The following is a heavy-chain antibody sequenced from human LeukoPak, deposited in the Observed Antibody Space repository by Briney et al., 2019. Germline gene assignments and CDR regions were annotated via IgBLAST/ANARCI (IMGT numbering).Heavy chain of an antibody. CDR1: IFTFSPYS. J-gene: IGHJ4*02. CDR2: ISDDSKYI. D-gene: IGHD6-19*01. V-gene: IGHV3-21*01. Sequence: GGSLRLSCAASIFTFSPYSMKWVPHAPGKGLEWVCCISDDSKYIYYTNSLKGRFTISRDNVKNSLYLQMNSLGVEDTGVYYCGREGSGWYLGYWGQGTLVTVSS. CDR3: GREGSGWYLGY.